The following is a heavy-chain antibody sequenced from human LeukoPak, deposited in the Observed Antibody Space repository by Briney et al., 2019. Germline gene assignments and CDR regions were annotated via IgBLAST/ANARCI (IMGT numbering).Heavy chain of an antibody. J-gene: IGHJ3*02. CDR2: ISSSGSTI. V-gene: IGHV3-48*03. CDR3: ARDHPTRLDAFDI. CDR1: GFTFSSYE. Sequence: GGSLRLSCAASGFTFSSYEMNWVRQAPGKGLEWVSYISSSGSTIYYADSVKGRFTISRDNSKNTLYLQMNSLRAEDTAVYYCARDHPTRLDAFDIWGQGTMVTVSS. D-gene: IGHD2-2*01.